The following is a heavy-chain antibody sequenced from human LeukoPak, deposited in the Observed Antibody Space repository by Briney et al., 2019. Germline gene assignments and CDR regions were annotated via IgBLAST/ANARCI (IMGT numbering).Heavy chain of an antibody. CDR3: ARYDYGDYYFDY. J-gene: IGHJ4*02. D-gene: IGHD4-17*01. Sequence: PSQTLSLTCAVSGGSISSGGYSWSWIRQPPGKGLEWIGYIYHSGSTYYNPSLKSRVTISVDRSKNQFSLKLSSVTAADTAVYYCARYDYGDYYFDYWGQGTLVTVSS. CDR2: IYHSGST. CDR1: GGSISSGGYS. V-gene: IGHV4-30-2*02.